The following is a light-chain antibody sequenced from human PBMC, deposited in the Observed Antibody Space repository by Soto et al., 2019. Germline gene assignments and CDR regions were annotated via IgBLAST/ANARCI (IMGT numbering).Light chain of an antibody. CDR2: LEGSGSY. CDR1: SGHSSFS. J-gene: IGLJ3*02. Sequence: QSVLTQSSSASASLGSSVKLTCTLSSGHSSFSIAWHQHQPGKAPRFLMKLEGSGSYNRGSGVPDRFSGSNSGADRYLTISNLQSDDEADYYCEAWDSNTRVFSGGTKLTVL. V-gene: IGLV4-60*03. CDR3: EAWDSNTRV.